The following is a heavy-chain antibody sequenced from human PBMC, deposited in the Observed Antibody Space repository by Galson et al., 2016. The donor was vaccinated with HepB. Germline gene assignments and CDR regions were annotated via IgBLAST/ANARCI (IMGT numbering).Heavy chain of an antibody. CDR3: ARDTGYGWEESLMT. V-gene: IGHV4-4*02. CDR2: MYHSGST. D-gene: IGHD5-18*01. J-gene: IGHJ5*02. CDR1: GGSISDDIW. Sequence: SETLSLTCAVSGGSISDDIWWTWLRQPPGKGLEWIGEMYHSGSTNYSPSLKSRVTMSVDTSRNQFSLKLTSVTAADTAVYFCARDTGYGWEESLMTWGQGILVTVSS.